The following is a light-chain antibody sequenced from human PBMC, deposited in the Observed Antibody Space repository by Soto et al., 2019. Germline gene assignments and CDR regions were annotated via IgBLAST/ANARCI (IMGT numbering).Light chain of an antibody. Sequence: QSVLTQPPSVSGAPGQRVTISCTGSSSNIGAGYDVHWYQQLPGTAPKLLIYGNSNRPSGVPDRFSGSKSGTSASLVITGLQAEDEADYYCQSYDSSLSALVVFGGGTKLTVL. CDR3: QSYDSSLSALVV. J-gene: IGLJ2*01. V-gene: IGLV1-40*01. CDR2: GNS. CDR1: SSNIGAGYD.